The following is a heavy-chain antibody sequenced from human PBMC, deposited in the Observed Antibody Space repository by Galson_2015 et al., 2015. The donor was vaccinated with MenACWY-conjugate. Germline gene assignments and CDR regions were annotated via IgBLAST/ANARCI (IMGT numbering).Heavy chain of an antibody. V-gene: IGHV3-66*01. CDR1: GFTVSSDY. CDR2: IYTGGDT. Sequence: SLRLSCAASGFTVSSDYMAWVRQSPGKGLEWVSLIYTGGDTYYPGSVTGRFTISRDNSKNTVYLQMHSLRVEDTAVYYCAKDHQRWGGGVNTEGYKGHWGQGTLVIVSS. D-gene: IGHD5-18*01. J-gene: IGHJ4*02. CDR3: AKDHQRWGGGVNTEGYKGH.